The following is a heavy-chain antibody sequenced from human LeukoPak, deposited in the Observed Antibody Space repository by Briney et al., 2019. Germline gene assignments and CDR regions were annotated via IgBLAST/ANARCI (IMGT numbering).Heavy chain of an antibody. D-gene: IGHD2-15*01. J-gene: IGHJ4*02. CDR3: ARESDCSGGSCYSSFDY. CDR2: IYYSGST. V-gene: IGHV4-31*03. Sequence: PSQTLSLTCTVSGGSISSGGYYWSWIRQHPGKGLEWIGYIYYSGSTYCNPSLKSRVTVSVDTSKNQFSLKLSSVTAADTAVYYCARESDCSGGSCYSSFDYWGQGTLVTVSS. CDR1: GGSISSGGYY.